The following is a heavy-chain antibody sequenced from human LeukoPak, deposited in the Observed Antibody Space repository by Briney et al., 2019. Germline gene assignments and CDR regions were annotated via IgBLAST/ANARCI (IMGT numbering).Heavy chain of an antibody. CDR1: GGSISSGGYY. CDR2: IYYSGST. Sequence: PSETLSPTCTVSGGSISSGGYYWSWIRQHPGKGLEWIGYIYYSGSTYYNPSLKSRVTISVDTSKNQFSLKLSSVTAADTAVYYCARVTRDRTDYFDYWGQGTLVTVSS. V-gene: IGHV4-31*03. J-gene: IGHJ4*02. CDR3: ARVTRDRTDYFDY.